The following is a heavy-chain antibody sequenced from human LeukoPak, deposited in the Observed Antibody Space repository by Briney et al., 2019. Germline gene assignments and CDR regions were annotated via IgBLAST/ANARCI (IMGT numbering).Heavy chain of an antibody. J-gene: IGHJ5*02. CDR3: AKAREYYYGSGSYCTPVDP. V-gene: IGHV3-30*02. D-gene: IGHD3-10*01. CDR1: GFTFSSYG. CDR2: IRYDGSNK. Sequence: AGGSLRLSCAASGFTFSSYGMHWVRQAPGKGLEWVAFIRYDGSNKYYADSVKGRFTISRDNSKNTLYLQMNSLRAEDTAVYYCAKAREYYYGSGSYCTPVDPWGQGTLVTVSS.